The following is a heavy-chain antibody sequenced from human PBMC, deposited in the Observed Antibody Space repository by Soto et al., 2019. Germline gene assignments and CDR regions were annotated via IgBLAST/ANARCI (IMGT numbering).Heavy chain of an antibody. CDR2: IWYDGSNQ. J-gene: IGHJ4*02. V-gene: IGHV3-33*01. CDR3: ARGDSSDPHHY. CDR1: GITFNSHG. D-gene: IGHD6-25*01. Sequence: QVQLVESGGGVVQPGRSLRLSCEVSGITFNSHGMHWVRQAPGKGLEWVALIWYDGSNQYYADSVKGRFTISRDNYKSTLFLQMDSLRCEDAAVYYCARGDSSDPHHYWGQGTLVTVSS.